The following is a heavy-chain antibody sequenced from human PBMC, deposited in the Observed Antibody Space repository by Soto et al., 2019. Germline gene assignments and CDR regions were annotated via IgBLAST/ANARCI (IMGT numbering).Heavy chain of an antibody. CDR2: ISVYNGNT. J-gene: IGHJ4*02. D-gene: IGHD2-8*01. V-gene: IGHV1-18*01. CDR1: GYTFNSYG. CDR3: ARDGRNGGYFDY. Sequence: EASVKVSCKASGYTFNSYGISWVRQAPGQGLEWMGWISVYNGNTNYAQKVQGRVTMTTDTSTSTAYMELRSLRSDDTAVYYCARDGRNGGYFDYWGQGTVVTVSS.